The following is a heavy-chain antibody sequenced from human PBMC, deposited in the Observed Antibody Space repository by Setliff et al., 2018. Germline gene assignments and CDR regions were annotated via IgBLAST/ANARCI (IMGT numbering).Heavy chain of an antibody. V-gene: IGHV4-34*01. CDR2: INHSGST. J-gene: IGHJ5*02. CDR3: ARDRTALVRGVVHHNCFDP. CDR1: GGSFSDYY. Sequence: SETLSLTCGASGGSFSDYYWSWIRQTPGKGLEWIGEINHSGSTKCNPSLKSRVSIPVDTSKNQFSLRLTSVTAAYSAIYYCARDRTALVRGVVHHNCFDPWGQGNKVTVSS. D-gene: IGHD3-10*01.